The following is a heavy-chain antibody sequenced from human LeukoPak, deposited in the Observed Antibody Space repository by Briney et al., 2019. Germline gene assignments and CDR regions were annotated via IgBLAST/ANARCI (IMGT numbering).Heavy chain of an antibody. CDR3: ARRRYYDGSGYLE. CDR2: IYYSGRT. Sequence: PSETLSLTCSVSGDSVSRSDSYWDWIRQPPGKGLKWIGTIYYSGRTYYSPSLKSRVTMSVDPSNNQFSLNLRSVTAADTALYYCARRRYYDGSGYLEWGQGTLLSVSS. V-gene: IGHV4-39*01. D-gene: IGHD3-22*01. J-gene: IGHJ1*01. CDR1: GDSVSRSDSY.